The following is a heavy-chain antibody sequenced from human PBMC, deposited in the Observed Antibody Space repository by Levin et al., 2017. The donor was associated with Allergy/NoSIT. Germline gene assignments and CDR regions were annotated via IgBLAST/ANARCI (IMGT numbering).Heavy chain of an antibody. CDR1: GYTFTSYY. V-gene: IGHV1-46*01. J-gene: IGHJ4*02. CDR3: ARGAQGYDSSGYPTTGFDY. CDR2: INPSGGST. D-gene: IGHD3-22*01. Sequence: ASVKVSCKASGYTFTSYYMHWVRQAPGQGLEWMGIINPSGGSTSYAQNFQGRVTMTRDTSTSTVYMELSSLRSEDTAVYYCARGAQGYDSSGYPTTGFDYWGQGTLVTVSS.